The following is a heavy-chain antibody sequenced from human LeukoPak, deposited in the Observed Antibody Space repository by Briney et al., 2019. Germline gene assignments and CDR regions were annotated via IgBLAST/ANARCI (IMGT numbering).Heavy chain of an antibody. J-gene: IGHJ5*02. CDR1: RGSISSYY. V-gene: IGHV4-59*01. CDR2: IYYSGST. CDR3: AREGGAEKGNWFDP. D-gene: IGHD3-16*01. Sequence: PSETLSLTCTVSRGSISSYYWSWIRQPPGKGLEWIGYIYYSGSTNYNPSLKSRVTISVDTSKNQFSLKLSSVTAADTAVYYCAREGGAEKGNWFDPWGQGTLVTSPQ.